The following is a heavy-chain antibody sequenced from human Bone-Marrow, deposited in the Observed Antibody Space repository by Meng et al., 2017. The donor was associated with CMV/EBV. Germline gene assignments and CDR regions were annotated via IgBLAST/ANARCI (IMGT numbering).Heavy chain of an antibody. D-gene: IGHD4-17*01. J-gene: IGHJ6*02. CDR2: IKQDGSEK. CDR1: GFTFSSYW. V-gene: IGHV3-7*01. Sequence: GESLKISCAASGFTFSSYWMSWVRQAPGKGLEWVANIKQDGSEKYYVDSVKGRFTISRDNAKNSLYLQMNSLRAEDTAVYYCARDEGDYIPYYYYGMDVWGQGTRVTVSS. CDR3: ARDEGDYIPYYYYGMDV.